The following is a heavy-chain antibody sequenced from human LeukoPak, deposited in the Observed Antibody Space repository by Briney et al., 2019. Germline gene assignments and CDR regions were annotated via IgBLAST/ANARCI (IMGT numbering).Heavy chain of an antibody. J-gene: IGHJ4*02. Sequence: GASVKVSCKASGGTFSSYAISWVRQAPGQGLEWMGGIIPIFGTANYAQKFQGRVTITADESTSTAYMELSSLRSEDTAVYYCAREVGFHSSGYYDYRGQGTLVTVSS. CDR3: AREVGFHSSGYYDY. V-gene: IGHV1-69*13. D-gene: IGHD3-22*01. CDR2: IIPIFGTA. CDR1: GGTFSSYA.